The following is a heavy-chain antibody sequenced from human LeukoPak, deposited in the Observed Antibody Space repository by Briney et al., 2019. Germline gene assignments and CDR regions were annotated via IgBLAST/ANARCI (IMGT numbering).Heavy chain of an antibody. D-gene: IGHD5-18*01. Sequence: ASVKVSCKASGYTSTGYYMHWVRQAPGQGLEWMGWINPNSGGTNYAQKFQGRVTMTRDTSISTAYMELSRLRSDDTAVYYCARGADTAMVPDDYWGQGTLVTVSS. J-gene: IGHJ4*02. CDR2: INPNSGGT. V-gene: IGHV1-2*02. CDR3: ARGADTAMVPDDY. CDR1: GYTSTGYY.